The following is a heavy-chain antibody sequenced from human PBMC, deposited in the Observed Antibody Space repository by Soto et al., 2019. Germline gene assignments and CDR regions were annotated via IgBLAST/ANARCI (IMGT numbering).Heavy chain of an antibody. CDR1: GDSISTSNY. CDR2: IYYSGST. V-gene: IGHV4-39*07. J-gene: IGHJ6*02. Sequence: SETLSLTCTVSGDSISTSNYHWGWIRQPPGKGLEWIGYIYYSGSTYYNASLKSRVTMSVDTSKNQFSLKLSSVTAVDTAVYYCARTLQDYGMDVWGQGTTVTVSS. CDR3: ARTLQDYGMDV.